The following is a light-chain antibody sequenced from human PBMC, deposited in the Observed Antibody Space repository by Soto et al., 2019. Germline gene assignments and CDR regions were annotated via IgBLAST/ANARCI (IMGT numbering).Light chain of an antibody. CDR2: AAS. V-gene: IGKV1-6*02. Sequence: IQMTQSPSSLSVSVTDRVTITCRASQDIGNDLGWYQQRPGEAPELLLYAASTLRSGVPSRFSGSGSGTQFTLTINNLQPEDSATYFCLQDHDYPWTFGHVTKVEV. CDR1: QDIGND. J-gene: IGKJ1*01. CDR3: LQDHDYPWT.